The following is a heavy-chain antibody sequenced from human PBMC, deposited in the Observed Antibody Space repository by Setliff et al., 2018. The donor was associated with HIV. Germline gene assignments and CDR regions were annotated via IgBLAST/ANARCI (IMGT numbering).Heavy chain of an antibody. D-gene: IGHD4-17*01. Sequence: GESLKISCKGSGYSFTSYWISWVRQMPGKGLEWMGRIDPSNSNTNYSPSFQGHVTISADKSINATYLQWHNLRASDTAMYYCVRGFYGDYYFDYWGQGTLVTVSS. CDR2: IDPSNSNT. CDR3: VRGFYGDYYFDY. J-gene: IGHJ4*02. V-gene: IGHV5-10-1*01. CDR1: GYSFTSYW.